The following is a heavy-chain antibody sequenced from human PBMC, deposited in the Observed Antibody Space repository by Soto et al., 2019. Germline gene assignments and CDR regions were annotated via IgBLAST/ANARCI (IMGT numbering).Heavy chain of an antibody. J-gene: IGHJ6*02. CDR2: IYYSGST. CDR3: ARDGRSGSARNMDV. Sequence: PSETLSLTCTVSGGSISSYYWSWIRQPPGKGLEWIGYIYYSGSTNYNPSLKSRVTISVDTSKNQFSLKLSSVTAADTAVYYCARDGRSGSARNMDVWGQGTTVTVSS. CDR1: GGSISSYY. D-gene: IGHD6-19*01. V-gene: IGHV4-59*01.